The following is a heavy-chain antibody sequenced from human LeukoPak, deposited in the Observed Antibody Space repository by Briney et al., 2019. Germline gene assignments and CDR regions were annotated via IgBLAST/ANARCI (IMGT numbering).Heavy chain of an antibody. CDR2: IKQDGSEK. V-gene: IGHV3-7*01. J-gene: IGHJ4*02. D-gene: IGHD4/OR15-4a*01. Sequence: GGSLRLSCAASGFTFSSYWISWVRQAPGKGLEWVANIKQDGSEKYYADSVKGRFTISRDNGKNSLDLQMNSLRADDTAVYYCARDTLGEGEDANYAVYYFDYWGQGTVVTVSS. CDR3: ARDTLGEGEDANYAVYYFDY. CDR1: GFTFSSYW.